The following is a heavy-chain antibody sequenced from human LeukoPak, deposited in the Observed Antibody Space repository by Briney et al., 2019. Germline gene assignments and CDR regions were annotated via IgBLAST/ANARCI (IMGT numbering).Heavy chain of an antibody. D-gene: IGHD3/OR15-3a*01. CDR1: GGTFSSYA. CDR2: IIPIFGTA. V-gene: IGHV1-69*01. J-gene: IGHJ5*02. Sequence: AASVKVSCKASGGTFSSYAISWVRQAPGQGLEWMGGIIPIFGTANYAQKFQGRVTITADESTSTAYMELSSLRSEDTAVYYCARGFSTALDNWFDPWGQGTLVTVSS. CDR3: ARGFSTALDNWFDP.